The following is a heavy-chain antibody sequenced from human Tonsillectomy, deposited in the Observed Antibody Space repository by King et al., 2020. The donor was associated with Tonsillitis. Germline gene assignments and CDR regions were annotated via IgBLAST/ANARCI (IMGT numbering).Heavy chain of an antibody. V-gene: IGHV1-46*03. J-gene: IGHJ4*02. D-gene: IGHD3-10*01. CDR1: GYTFTKYF. CDR3: ATQGIGTWGITMARNWRIPHYLDF. CDR2: INPSDGST. Sequence: QLVQSGAEVKKPGASVKVSCKASGYTFTKYFMHWVRQAPGQGLEWMGVINPSDGSTNYAQKFQGRVTMTRDTSTSTVYLELSSLRSEDTAVYYCATQGIGTWGITMARNWRIPHYLDFWGQGSLVTVSS.